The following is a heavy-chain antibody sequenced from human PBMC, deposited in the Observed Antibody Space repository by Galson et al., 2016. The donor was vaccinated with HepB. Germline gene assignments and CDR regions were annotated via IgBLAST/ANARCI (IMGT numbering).Heavy chain of an antibody. CDR1: GFTSSDYA. D-gene: IGHD3-22*01. CDR3: AKAGEDHYVRSGYYDY. CDR2: INWNSRSV. Sequence: SLRLSCAASGFTSSDYAMHWVRQVPGKGLEWVSGINWNSRSVASADSVKGRFTISSDNAKNSLYLQMNSLRVEGTALDYYAKAGEDHYVRSGYYDYWAQGTLVTVSS. V-gene: IGHV3-9*02. J-gene: IGHJ4*02.